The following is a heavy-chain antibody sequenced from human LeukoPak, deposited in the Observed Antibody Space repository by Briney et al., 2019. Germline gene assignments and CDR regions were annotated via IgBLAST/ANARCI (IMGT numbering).Heavy chain of an antibody. CDR3: ARGNRYYDSSGYGDY. CDR1: GYTFTGYY. CDR2: INPKSGGT. D-gene: IGHD3-22*01. J-gene: IGHJ4*02. V-gene: IGHV1-2*02. Sequence: ASVKVSCKASGYTFTGYYMHWVRQAPGQGLEWMGWINPKSGGTNYAQKFQGRVTVTRGTSISTVYMELSRLRSDDTAVYYCARGNRYYDSSGYGDYWGQGTLVTVSS.